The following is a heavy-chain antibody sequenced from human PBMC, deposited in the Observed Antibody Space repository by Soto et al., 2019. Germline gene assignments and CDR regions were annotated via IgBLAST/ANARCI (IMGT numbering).Heavy chain of an antibody. D-gene: IGHD6-13*01. CDR1: GGSIVSSTW. V-gene: IGHV4-4*02. Sequence: QVQLQESGPGLVKPSGTLSLTCAVSGGSIVSSTWWTWVRQPPGKGLQWLGEIYNTGLTNSSPSLKSRVTLSVDTSKNQSSLRLTSVTAADTAVYYCERNSGAATGLDVWGQETVVTDSS. J-gene: IGHJ3*01. CDR2: IYNTGLT. CDR3: ERNSGAATGLDV.